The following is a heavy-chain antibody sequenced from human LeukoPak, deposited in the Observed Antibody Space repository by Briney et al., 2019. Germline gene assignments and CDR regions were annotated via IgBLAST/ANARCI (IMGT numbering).Heavy chain of an antibody. Sequence: SSETLSLTCTVSGGSISNYYWSWIRQPPGKGLEWIGYMYYNGSPNYNPSLKSRVTISVDRSKKQFSLKLTSVTAADTAVYYCAGQTIAARHRGYYFDYWGQGTLVTVSS. CDR1: GGSISNYY. D-gene: IGHD6-6*01. J-gene: IGHJ4*02. V-gene: IGHV4-59*03. CDR2: MYYNGSP. CDR3: AGQTIAARHRGYYFDY.